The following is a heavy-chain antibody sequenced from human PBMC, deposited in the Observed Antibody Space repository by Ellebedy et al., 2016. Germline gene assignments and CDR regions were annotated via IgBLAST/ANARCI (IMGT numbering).Heavy chain of an antibody. D-gene: IGHD1-26*01. V-gene: IGHV3-66*01. CDR2: IYSGGST. J-gene: IGHJ4*02. CDR1: GFTVSSNY. Sequence: GESLKISXAASGFTVSSNYMSWVRQAPGKGLEWVSVIYSGGSTYYADSVKGRFTISRDNSKNTLYLQMNSLRAEDTAVYYCARVRSGSYLGDYWGQGTLVTVSS. CDR3: ARVRSGSYLGDY.